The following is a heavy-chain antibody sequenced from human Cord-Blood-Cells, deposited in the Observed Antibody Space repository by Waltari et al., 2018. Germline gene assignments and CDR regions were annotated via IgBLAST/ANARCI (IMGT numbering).Heavy chain of an antibody. CDR3: ARHYYYDSSGYYYWFDP. CDR2: INHSGST. D-gene: IGHD3-22*01. J-gene: IGHJ5*02. Sequence: QVQLQQWGAGLLKPSETLSLTCAVYGGSFSGYYWSWNRQPPGKGLEWIGEINHSGSTNYSPSLKSWVTISVDTTKNQFFLKLSSVTAADTAVYYCARHYYYDSSGYYYWFDPWGQGTLVTVSS. CDR1: GGSFSGYY. V-gene: IGHV4-34*01.